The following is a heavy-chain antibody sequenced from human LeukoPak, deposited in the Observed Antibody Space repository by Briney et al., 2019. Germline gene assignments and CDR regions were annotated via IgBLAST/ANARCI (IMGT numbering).Heavy chain of an antibody. V-gene: IGHV4-34*01. CDR2: INHSGST. CDR1: GGSFSGYY. Sequence: SETLSLTCAVYGGSFSGYYWSWIRQPPGKGLGWIGEINHSGSTNYNPSLKSRVTISVDTSKNQFSLKLSSVTAADTAVYYCARGTLRYFDWSPGGWFDPWGQGTLVTVSS. CDR3: ARGTLRYFDWSPGGWFDP. J-gene: IGHJ5*02. D-gene: IGHD3-9*01.